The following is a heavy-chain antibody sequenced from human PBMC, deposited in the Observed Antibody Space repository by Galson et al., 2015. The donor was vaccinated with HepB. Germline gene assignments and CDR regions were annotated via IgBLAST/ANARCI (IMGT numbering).Heavy chain of an antibody. V-gene: IGHV1-69*13. J-gene: IGHJ4*02. CDR1: GGTFSSYA. CDR3: ARVPSYCSSTSCHFDY. Sequence: SVKVSCKASGGTFSSYAISWVRQAPGQGLEWMGGIIPIFGTANYAQKFQGRVTITADESTSTAYMELSSLRSEDTAVYYCARVPSYCSSTSCHFDYWGQGTLVTVSS. D-gene: IGHD2-2*01. CDR2: IIPIFGTA.